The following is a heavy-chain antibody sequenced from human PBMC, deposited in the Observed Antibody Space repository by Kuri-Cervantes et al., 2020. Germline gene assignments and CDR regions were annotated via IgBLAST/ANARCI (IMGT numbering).Heavy chain of an antibody. CDR2: ISYDGSNK. V-gene: IGHV3-30*18. D-gene: IGHD2-2*01. Sequence: GESLKISCAASGFTFSSYGMHWVRQAPGKGLEWVAVISYDGSNKYYADSVKGRFTISRDNSKNTLYLQMNSLRAEDTAVYCCAKSLPKYQLLSAIDYWGQGTLVTVSS. CDR1: GFTFSSYG. J-gene: IGHJ4*02. CDR3: AKSLPKYQLLSAIDY.